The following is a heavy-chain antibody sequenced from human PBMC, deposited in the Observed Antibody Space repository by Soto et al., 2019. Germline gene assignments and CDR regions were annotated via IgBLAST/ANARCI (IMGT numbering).Heavy chain of an antibody. CDR3: ATARVGEWELLGEYFQH. CDR1: GYTLTELS. J-gene: IGHJ1*01. D-gene: IGHD1-26*01. Sequence: QVQLVQSGAEVKKPGASVKVSCKVSGYTLTELSMHWVRQAPGKGLEWMGGFDPEDGETIYAQKFQGRVTMTEETSTDTAYMELSSLRSEDTAVYYCATARVGEWELLGEYFQHWGQGTLVTVSS. CDR2: FDPEDGET. V-gene: IGHV1-24*01.